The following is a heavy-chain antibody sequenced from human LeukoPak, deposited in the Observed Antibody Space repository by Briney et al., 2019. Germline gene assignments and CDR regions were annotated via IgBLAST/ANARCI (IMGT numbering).Heavy chain of an antibody. CDR2: ISKSGDRT. V-gene: IGHV3-23*01. CDR3: AKEGGTHSFVDS. D-gene: IGHD3-16*01. CDR1: GFTFNNYA. J-gene: IGHJ4*02. Sequence: GGSLRLSCAASGFTFNNYAMSWVRQAPGTGLEWVSAISKSGDRTYYADSVKGRFTISRDNSRNTVYLQINSLRDEDTAVYYCAKEGGTHSFVDSWGRGTLVTVSS.